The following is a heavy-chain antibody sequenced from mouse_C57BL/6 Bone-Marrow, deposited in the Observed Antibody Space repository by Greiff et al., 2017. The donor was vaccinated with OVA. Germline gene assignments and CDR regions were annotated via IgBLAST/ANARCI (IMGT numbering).Heavy chain of an antibody. CDR1: GFTFSSYA. D-gene: IGHD2-12*01. J-gene: IGHJ3*01. Sequence: EVKVEESGGGLVKPGGSLKLSCAASGFTFSSYAMSWVRQTPEKRLEWVATISDGGSYTYYPDNVKGRFTISRDNAKNNLYLQMSHLKSEDTAMYYCARLPAWFAYWGQGTLVTVSA. V-gene: IGHV5-4*03. CDR3: ARLPAWFAY. CDR2: ISDGGSYT.